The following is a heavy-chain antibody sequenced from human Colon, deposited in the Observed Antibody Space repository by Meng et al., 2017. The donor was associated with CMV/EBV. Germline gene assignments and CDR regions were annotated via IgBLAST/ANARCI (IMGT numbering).Heavy chain of an antibody. CDR3: ARDYAHWKLGWYYYGMDV. J-gene: IGHJ6*02. CDR1: GFAFSTYD. Sequence: GESLKISCATSGFAFSTYDMSWVRQAPGKGLEWVSGISGSGASTYYADSVKGRFTISRDKSTNTLHLQMNSLRAEDTAVYYCARDYAHWKLGWYYYGMDVWGQGTTVTVSS. CDR2: ISGSGAST. D-gene: IGHD1-1*01. V-gene: IGHV3-23*01.